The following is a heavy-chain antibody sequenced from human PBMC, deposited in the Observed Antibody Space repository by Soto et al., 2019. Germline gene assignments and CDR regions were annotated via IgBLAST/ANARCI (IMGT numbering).Heavy chain of an antibody. Sequence: PSLTCNVTGDSIKTHYWSWVRQAPGKGLEWIGYIYYSGRTTYNPSLRGRVTISLDMSNSHVSLKMISVTAADTAVYYCARDRGSVDYVWGTYLSKGYFENWGRGTLVTVSS. CDR1: GDSIKTHY. D-gene: IGHD3-16*01. CDR2: IYYSGRT. V-gene: IGHV4-59*11. CDR3: ARDRGSVDYVWGTYLSKGYFEN. J-gene: IGHJ4*02.